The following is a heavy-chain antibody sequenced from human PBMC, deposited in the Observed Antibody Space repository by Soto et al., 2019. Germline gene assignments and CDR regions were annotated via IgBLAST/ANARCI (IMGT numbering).Heavy chain of an antibody. D-gene: IGHD2-2*02. J-gene: IGHJ4*02. Sequence: GGSLRLSCAASGFTFSSYWMHWVRQAPGKGLVWVSRIKSDGSSISYADSVKGRFTISRDNAKNMLYLQMNSLRAEDTAVYYCTRDYIRGFDYWGQGTLVTVSS. CDR1: GFTFSSYW. CDR3: TRDYIRGFDY. V-gene: IGHV3-74*01. CDR2: IKSDGSSI.